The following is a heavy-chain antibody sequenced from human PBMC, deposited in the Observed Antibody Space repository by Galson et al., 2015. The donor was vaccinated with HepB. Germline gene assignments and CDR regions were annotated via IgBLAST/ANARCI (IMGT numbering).Heavy chain of an antibody. V-gene: IGHV1-69*04. D-gene: IGHD5-18*01. CDR2: ITPILGIA. Sequence: SVKVSCKASGGTFSSYAISWVRQAPGQGLEWMGRITPILGIANYAQKFQGRVTITADKSTSTAYMELSSLRSEDTAVYYCASGVGSYGLHGDYWGQGTLVTVSS. J-gene: IGHJ4*02. CDR3: ASGVGSYGLHGDY. CDR1: GGTFSSYA.